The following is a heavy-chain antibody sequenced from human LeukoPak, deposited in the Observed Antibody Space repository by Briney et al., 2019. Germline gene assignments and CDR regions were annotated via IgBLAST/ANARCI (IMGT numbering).Heavy chain of an antibody. CDR1: GYTLTELS. CDR2: FDPEDGET. D-gene: IGHD3-10*01. J-gene: IGHJ4*02. CDR3: ATIPYGSGLMGYFDY. Sequence: ASVKVSYKVSGYTLTELSMHWVRQAPGKGLEWMGGFDPEDGETIYAQKFQGRVTMTEDTSTDTAYMELSSLRSEDTAVYYCATIPYGSGLMGYFDYWGQGTLVTVSS. V-gene: IGHV1-24*01.